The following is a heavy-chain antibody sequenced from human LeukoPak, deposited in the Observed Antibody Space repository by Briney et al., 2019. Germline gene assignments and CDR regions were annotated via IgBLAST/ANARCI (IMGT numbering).Heavy chain of an antibody. CDR1: GFTFSSYS. V-gene: IGHV3-23*01. J-gene: IGHJ4*02. CDR2: ISGSGGST. CDR3: AKGLIYCGGDCYSSPLYFDY. Sequence: GGSLRLSCAASGFTFSSYSMNWVRQAPGKGLEWVSAISGSGGSTYYADSVKGRFTISRDNSKNTLYLQMNSLRAEDTAVYYCAKGLIYCGGDCYSSPLYFDYWGQGTLVTVSS. D-gene: IGHD2-21*02.